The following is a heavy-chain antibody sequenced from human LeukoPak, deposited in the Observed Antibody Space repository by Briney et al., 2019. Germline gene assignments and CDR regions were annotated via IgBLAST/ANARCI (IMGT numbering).Heavy chain of an antibody. CDR2: IYPADSDS. V-gene: IGHV5-51*01. Sequence: GESLKISCKGSADTFTTSWIAWVRQMPGKGLEWMGFIYPADSDSRYSPSFQGQVTISADKSITTAFLQWSSLRASDTAIYYCAAPFGPFTVHGRAFDIWGQGTLVTVSS. CDR1: ADTFTTSW. J-gene: IGHJ3*02. D-gene: IGHD4-17*01. CDR3: AAPFGPFTVHGRAFDI.